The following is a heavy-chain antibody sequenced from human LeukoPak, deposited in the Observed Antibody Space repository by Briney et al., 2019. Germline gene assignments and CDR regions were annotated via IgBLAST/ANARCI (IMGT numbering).Heavy chain of an antibody. CDR1: GGTFSSYA. J-gene: IGHJ4*02. CDR3: ARSPGVLDAYDTLTGSLDY. V-gene: IGHV1-69*05. CDR2: IIPIFGTA. D-gene: IGHD3-9*01. Sequence: ASVKVSCKASGGTFSSYAISWVRQAPGQGLEWMGRIIPIFGTANYAQKFQGRVTITTDESTSTAYMELSSLRSEDTAVYYCARSPGVLDAYDTLTGSLDYWGQGTLVTVSS.